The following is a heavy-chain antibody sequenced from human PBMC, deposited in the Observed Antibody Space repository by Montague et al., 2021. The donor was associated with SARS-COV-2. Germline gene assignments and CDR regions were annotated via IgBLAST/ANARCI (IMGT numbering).Heavy chain of an antibody. D-gene: IGHD3-9*01. Sequence: SLRPSCAASGFSFSFYAMSWVRQAPGKGLEWVSGIRGSGGSTYYADSVKGRFTISRDNSKNTLYLQMNSLRAGDTAVYYCARMDILTAYPDDYWGQGTLVTVSS. CDR1: GFSFSFYA. CDR2: IRGSGGST. CDR3: ARMDILTAYPDDY. J-gene: IGHJ4*02. V-gene: IGHV3-23*01.